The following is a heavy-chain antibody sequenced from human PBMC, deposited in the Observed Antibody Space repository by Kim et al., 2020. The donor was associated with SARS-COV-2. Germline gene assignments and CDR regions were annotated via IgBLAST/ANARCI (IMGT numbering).Heavy chain of an antibody. Sequence: SETLSLTCTVSGGSISRSSYYWAWIRQPRGKGLEWVGSIYNSGDTYYNPSLESRVTISVDTSMNQFSLKLSFVTAADTAVYYCARRGWEVPVDAFDVWGQGTVVTVSS. CDR3: ARRGWEVPVDAFDV. J-gene: IGHJ3*01. D-gene: IGHD3-10*01. CDR1: GGSISRSSYY. V-gene: IGHV4-39*01. CDR2: IYNSGDT.